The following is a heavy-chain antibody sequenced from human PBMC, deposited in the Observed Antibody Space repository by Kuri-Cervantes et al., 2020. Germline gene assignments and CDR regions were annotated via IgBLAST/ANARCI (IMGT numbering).Heavy chain of an antibody. J-gene: IGHJ5*02. Sequence: ASVKVSCKASGYTFTSYAMNWVRQDPGQGLEWMGWINPNSGGTNYAQKFQGRVTMTRDTSISTAYMELSRLRYDDTAVYYCARGRKMTTVITWGQGTLVTVSS. D-gene: IGHD4-17*01. CDR3: ARGRKMTTVIT. CDR1: GYTFTSYA. V-gene: IGHV1-2*02. CDR2: INPNSGGT.